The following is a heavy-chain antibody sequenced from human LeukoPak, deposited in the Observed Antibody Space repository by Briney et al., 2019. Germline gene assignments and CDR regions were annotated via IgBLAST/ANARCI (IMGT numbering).Heavy chain of an antibody. V-gene: IGHV3-21*01. CDR2: ISSSSSYI. Sequence: GGSLRLSCAASGFTFSSYSMNWVRQAPGKALEGVSSISSSSSYIYYADSVKGRFTISRDNAKNSLYLQMNSLRAEDTAVYYCASGIWSGYYMSGTDYWGQGTLVTVSS. D-gene: IGHD3-3*01. CDR1: GFTFSSYS. J-gene: IGHJ4*02. CDR3: ASGIWSGYYMSGTDY.